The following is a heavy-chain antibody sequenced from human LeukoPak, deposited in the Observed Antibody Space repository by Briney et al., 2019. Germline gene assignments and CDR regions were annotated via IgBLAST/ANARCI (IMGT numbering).Heavy chain of an antibody. CDR1: GGSISSYY. D-gene: IGHD3-16*01. CDR2: IYYSGST. J-gene: IGHJ4*02. Sequence: PSETLSLTCTVSGGSISSYYWSWIRQPPGKGLEWIGYIYYSGSTNYNPSLKSRVTISVDTSKNQFSLKLSSVTAADTAVYYCARAVRDYVWGSYHFDYWGQGTLVTVSS. CDR3: ARAVRDYVWGSYHFDY. V-gene: IGHV4-59*01.